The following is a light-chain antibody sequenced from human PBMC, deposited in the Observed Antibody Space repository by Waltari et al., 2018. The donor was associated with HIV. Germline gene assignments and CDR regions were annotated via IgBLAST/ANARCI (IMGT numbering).Light chain of an antibody. J-gene: IGLJ2*01. CDR1: KLGNKY. Sequence: SYELTQPPSVSVSPGQTASITCSGDKLGNKYTSWYQQKPGQSPVLVIYEDSKRPSGIPERFAASKAGNTATLTSSGTQAKDEGDYYCQAWDSSIHVVFGGGTKLTVL. CDR3: QAWDSSIHVV. V-gene: IGLV3-1*01. CDR2: EDS.